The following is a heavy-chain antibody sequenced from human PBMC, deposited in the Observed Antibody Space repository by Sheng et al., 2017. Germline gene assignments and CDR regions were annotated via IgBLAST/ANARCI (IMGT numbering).Heavy chain of an antibody. CDR2: IIPVGRRA. D-gene: IGHD4-17*01. CDR1: GGTFNNYA. Sequence: QVQLEQSGAEVKKPGSSVKVSCKASGGTFNNYAISWVRQAPGHGLEWVGVIIPVGRRANYAQKFQDRVTITADESTSTVYMEVTSLRPEDTAVYYCARLAYSDYDWGLGTLVTVSS. CDR3: ARLAYSDYD. V-gene: IGHV1-69*13. J-gene: IGHJ4*02.